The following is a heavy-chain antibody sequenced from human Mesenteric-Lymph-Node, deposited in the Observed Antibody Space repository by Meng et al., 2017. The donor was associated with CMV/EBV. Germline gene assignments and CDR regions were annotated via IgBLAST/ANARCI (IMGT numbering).Heavy chain of an antibody. CDR1: GFTFSSFG. D-gene: IGHD6-13*01. Sequence: GESLKISCAASGFTFSSFGMHWVRQAPGKGLEWVAFVQNDGDNKEYADSVKGRFTISRANSKNTLDLQMNSLRPEDTAVYRCVRGVAAGVDYWGQGTLVTVSS. CDR2: VQNDGDNK. V-gene: IGHV3-30*02. J-gene: IGHJ4*02. CDR3: VRGVAAGVDY.